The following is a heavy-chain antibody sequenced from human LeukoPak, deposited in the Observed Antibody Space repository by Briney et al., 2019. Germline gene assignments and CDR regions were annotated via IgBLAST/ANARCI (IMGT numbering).Heavy chain of an antibody. Sequence: GGSLTLSCAASGFTFSSYSMNSVRQAPGKGLEWVSYISSSSSIIYYADSVKGRFTISRDNAKNSLYLQMNSLRDEDTAVYYCARDQDYSFDYWGQGTLVTVSS. V-gene: IGHV3-48*02. CDR2: ISSSSSII. J-gene: IGHJ4*02. D-gene: IGHD3-10*01. CDR3: ARDQDYSFDY. CDR1: GFTFSSYS.